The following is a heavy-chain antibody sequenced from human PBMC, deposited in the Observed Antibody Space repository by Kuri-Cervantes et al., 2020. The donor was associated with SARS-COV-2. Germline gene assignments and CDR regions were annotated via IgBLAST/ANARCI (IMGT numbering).Heavy chain of an antibody. J-gene: IGHJ4*02. D-gene: IGHD3-10*01. CDR2: IYPGDSDT. Sequence: GESLKISCKGSGYSFSDYWIGWVRQMPGKGLEWMGIIYPGDSDTRYRPSFQGRVTISADTSIGTAYLRWSSLRASDTAIYYYARAVSGVSNPYYFDYWGPGTLVTVSS. CDR1: GYSFSDYW. V-gene: IGHV5-51*01. CDR3: ARAVSGVSNPYYFDY.